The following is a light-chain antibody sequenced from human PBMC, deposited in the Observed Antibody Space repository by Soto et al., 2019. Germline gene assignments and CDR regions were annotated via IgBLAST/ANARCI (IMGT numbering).Light chain of an antibody. CDR2: KAS. CDR3: QQYNSYSQFT. CDR1: QSIKNW. V-gene: IGKV1-5*03. Sequence: DIQMTQSPSTLSASVGDRVPITCRASQSIKNWLAWYQQKPGEAPKLLIYKASTLESGVPSRFSGSGSGTEFTLTISCLQPDDVATYYCQQYNSYSQFTFGPGTKVDIK. J-gene: IGKJ3*01.